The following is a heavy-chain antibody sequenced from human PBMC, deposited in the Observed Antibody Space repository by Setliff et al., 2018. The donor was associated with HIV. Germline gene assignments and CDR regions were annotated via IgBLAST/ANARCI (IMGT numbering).Heavy chain of an antibody. CDR2: INHSGSA. D-gene: IGHD6-19*01. J-gene: IGHJ5*02. V-gene: IGHV4-34*01. Sequence: SETLSLTCAVYGGSFSGYYWSWIRQPPGKGLEWIGEINHSGSANYNPSLKSRVTISVDTSKNQFSLKLSSVTAADTAVYYCARAWGSGWYGTTGWFDPWGQGTLVTVSS. CDR3: ARAWGSGWYGTTGWFDP. CDR1: GGSFSGYY.